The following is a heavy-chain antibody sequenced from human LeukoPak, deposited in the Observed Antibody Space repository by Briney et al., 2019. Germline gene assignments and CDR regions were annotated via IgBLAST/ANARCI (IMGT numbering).Heavy chain of an antibody. CDR2: IRSKAYGGTT. V-gene: IGHV3-49*03. CDR1: GFTFGDYA. J-gene: IGHJ4*02. CDR3: TREIAAADTLDFDY. D-gene: IGHD6-13*01. Sequence: GGSLRLSCTASGFTFGDYAMSWFRQAPGKVLEWVGFIRSKAYGGTTEYAASVKGRFTISRDDSKSIAYLQMNSLKTEDTAVYYCTREIAAADTLDFDYWGQGTLVTVSS.